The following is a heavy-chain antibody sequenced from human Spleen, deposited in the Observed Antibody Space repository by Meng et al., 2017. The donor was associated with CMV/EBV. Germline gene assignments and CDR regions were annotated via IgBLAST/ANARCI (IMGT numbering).Heavy chain of an antibody. J-gene: IGHJ4*02. V-gene: IGHV4-30-4*08. CDR3: AGIVGATN. Sequence: SETLSLTCTVSGGSISSGDYYWTWMRQPPGKGLEWIGYIYYSGSTYYNPSLKSRVTISVDTSKNQFSLKLSSVTAADTAVYYCAGIVGATNWGQGTLVTVSS. D-gene: IGHD1-26*01. CDR2: IYYSGST. CDR1: GGSISSGDYY.